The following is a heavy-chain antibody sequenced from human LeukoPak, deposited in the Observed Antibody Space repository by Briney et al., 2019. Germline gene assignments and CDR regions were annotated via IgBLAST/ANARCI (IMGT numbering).Heavy chain of an antibody. V-gene: IGHV3-11*04. D-gene: IGHD3-10*01. CDR2: ISSSGSTI. CDR1: GFTFSDYY. Sequence: GGSLRLSCAASGFTFSDYYMSWIRQAPGKGLEWVSYISSSGSTIYYADSVKGRFTISRDNAKNSLYLQVNSLRAEDTAVYYCAREYYYGSGSLDIYYWGQGTLVTVSS. CDR3: AREYYYGSGSLDIYY. J-gene: IGHJ4*02.